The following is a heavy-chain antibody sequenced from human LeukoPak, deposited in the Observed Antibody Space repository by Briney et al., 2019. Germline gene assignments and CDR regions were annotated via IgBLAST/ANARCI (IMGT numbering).Heavy chain of an antibody. CDR1: GFTFSSYG. V-gene: IGHV3-23*01. J-gene: IGHJ5*02. CDR2: ISGSGGST. CDR3: AKVSPYSFPACSWYSA. Sequence: GGSLRLSCAASGFTFSSYGMSWVRQAPGKGLEWVSAISGSGGSTYYADSVKGRFTISRDNSKNTLYLQMNSLRAEDTAVYYCAKVSPYSFPACSWYSAWGQGTLVTVSS. D-gene: IGHD6-13*01.